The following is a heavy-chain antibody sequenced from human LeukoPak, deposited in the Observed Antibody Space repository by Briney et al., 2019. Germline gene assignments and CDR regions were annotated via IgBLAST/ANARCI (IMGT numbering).Heavy chain of an antibody. CDR2: IYYSGST. CDR1: GGSISSGDYY. D-gene: IGHD4-17*01. V-gene: IGHV4-30-4*08. CDR3: ATYGPQYFQH. J-gene: IGHJ1*01. Sequence: SETLSLTCTVSGGSISSGDYYWSWIRQPPGKGLEWIGYIYYSGSTYYNPSLKSRVTISVDTSKNQFSPKLSSVTAADTAVYYCATYGPQYFQHWGQGTLVTVSS.